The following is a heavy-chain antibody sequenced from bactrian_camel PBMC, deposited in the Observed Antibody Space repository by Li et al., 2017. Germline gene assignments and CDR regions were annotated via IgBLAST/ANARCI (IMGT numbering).Heavy chain of an antibody. J-gene: IGHJ6*01. CDR3: ATEGWLLLGARLGLFAY. D-gene: IGHD2*01. V-gene: IGHV3S1*01. CDR1: GFDFSTYR. CDR2: ITTGADT. Sequence: HVQLVESGGGLVQPGGSLRLSCAASGFDFSTYRMAWVRQTPQRGLEWVSLITTGADTYYIDSVKGRFTISRDNAKNALYLQLDKLSTEDTAMYYCATEGWLLLGARLGLFAYWGQGTQVTVS.